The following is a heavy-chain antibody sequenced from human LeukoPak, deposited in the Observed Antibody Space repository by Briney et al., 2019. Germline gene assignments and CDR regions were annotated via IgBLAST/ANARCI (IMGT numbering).Heavy chain of an antibody. D-gene: IGHD3-22*01. CDR3: AKSYYDSSGYYSSAFDI. Sequence: PGGPLKLSWEASGFAVSSNYMSGVRQAPGKGLEGFSTLSGSGITTYYADSVKGRFTISRDNSKNTLYLRMNSLRAEDTAVYYCAKSYYDSSGYYSSAFDIWGQGTMVTVSS. CDR1: GFAVSSNY. J-gene: IGHJ3*02. CDR2: LSGSGITT. V-gene: IGHV3-23*01.